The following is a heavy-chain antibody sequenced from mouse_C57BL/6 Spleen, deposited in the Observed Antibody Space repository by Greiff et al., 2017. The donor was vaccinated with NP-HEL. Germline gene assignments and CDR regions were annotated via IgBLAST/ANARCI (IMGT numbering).Heavy chain of an antibody. Sequence: VQLQQPGAELVRPGSSVKLSCKASGYTFTSYWMDWVKQRPGQGLEWIGNIYPSDSETHYNQKFQDKATLTVDKSSSTASMQLSSLTSEDSAVYCCAIEGREAYFDYWGQGTTLTVSS. CDR2: IYPSDSET. CDR1: GYTFTSYW. J-gene: IGHJ2*01. CDR3: AIEGREAYFDY. V-gene: IGHV1-61*01.